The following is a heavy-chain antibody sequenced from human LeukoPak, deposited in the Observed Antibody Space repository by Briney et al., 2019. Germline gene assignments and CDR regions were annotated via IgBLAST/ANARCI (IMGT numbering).Heavy chain of an antibody. V-gene: IGHV3-43*01. J-gene: IGHJ4*02. Sequence: PGGSLRLSCAASGFTFDDYTMHWVRQAPGKGLEWVSLISWDGGSTYYADSVKGRFTISRDNSKNTLYLQMNSLRAEDTAVYYCARVGRAYDFWSGYFDYWGQGTLVTVSS. CDR1: GFTFDDYT. CDR2: ISWDGGST. D-gene: IGHD3-3*01. CDR3: ARVGRAYDFWSGYFDY.